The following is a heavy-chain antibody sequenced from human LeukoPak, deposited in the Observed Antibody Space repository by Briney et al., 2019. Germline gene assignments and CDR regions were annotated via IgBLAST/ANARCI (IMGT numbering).Heavy chain of an antibody. CDR2: IYLRDFHI. D-gene: IGHD5-12*01. V-gene: IGHV5-51*01. Sequence: YXFXTHWIGWVRQMPGKGLEWMGIIYLRDFHIKYSPSFQGQVTISADKSISTAYLQWSSLKASDTAMYYCARLXGYXLLLXXXDYWGQGAXVTVSS. J-gene: IGHJ4*02. CDR3: ARLXGYXLLLXXXDY. CDR1: YXFXTHW.